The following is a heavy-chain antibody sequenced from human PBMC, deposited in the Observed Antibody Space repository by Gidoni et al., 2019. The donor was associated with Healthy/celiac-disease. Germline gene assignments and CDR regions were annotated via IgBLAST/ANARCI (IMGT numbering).Heavy chain of an antibody. V-gene: IGHV1-18*04. CDR2: ISAYNGNT. CDR1: GYTFTSSG. CDR3: AREVTDSSGWYSVGYFDY. J-gene: IGHJ4*02. Sequence: QVQLVQSGAEVKKPGASVKVSCKASGYTFTSSGSSWVRQAPGQGLEWMGWISAYNGNTNYAQKLQGRVTMTTDTSTSTAYMELRSLRSDDTAVYYCAREVTDSSGWYSVGYFDYWGQGTLVTVSS. D-gene: IGHD6-19*01.